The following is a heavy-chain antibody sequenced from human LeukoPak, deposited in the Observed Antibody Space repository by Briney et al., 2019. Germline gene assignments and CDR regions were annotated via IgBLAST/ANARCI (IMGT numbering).Heavy chain of an antibody. Sequence: PSETLSLTCAVYGGSFSGYYWSWLRQPPGKGLEWIGEINHSGSTNYNPSLKSRVTISVDTSKNQFSLKLSSVTAADTAVYYCARGYSSSWYDYYYGMDVWGQGTTVTVSS. CDR3: ARGYSSSWYDYYYGMDV. D-gene: IGHD6-13*01. J-gene: IGHJ6*02. CDR2: INHSGST. V-gene: IGHV4-34*01. CDR1: GGSFSGYY.